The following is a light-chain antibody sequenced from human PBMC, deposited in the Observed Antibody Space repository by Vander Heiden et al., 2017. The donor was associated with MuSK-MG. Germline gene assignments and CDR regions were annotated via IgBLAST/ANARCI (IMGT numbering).Light chain of an antibody. CDR1: SSNIGSNT. Sequence: QSVLTPPPSASGTPGQRVTISWSGSSSNIGSNTVNWYQQLPGTAPKLLIYSNNQRPSGVPDRFSGSKSGTSASLAISGLQSEDEADYYCAAWDDSLNGVVFGGGTKLTVL. V-gene: IGLV1-44*01. J-gene: IGLJ2*01. CDR3: AAWDDSLNGVV. CDR2: SNN.